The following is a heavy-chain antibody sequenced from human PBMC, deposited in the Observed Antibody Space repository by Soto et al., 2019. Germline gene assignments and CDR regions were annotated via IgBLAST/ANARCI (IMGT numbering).Heavy chain of an antibody. CDR3: EREHAGYCSGGSCYPGGWFDP. V-gene: IGHV1-69*01. CDR2: IIPIFGTA. J-gene: IGHJ5*02. D-gene: IGHD2-15*01. Sequence: QVQLVQSGAEVKKPVSSVKVSCKASGGTFSSYAISWVRQAPGQGLEWMGGIIPIFGTADYAQKFQGRVTITAEESTSKAYMELSSLRYEDTAVYYCEREHAGYCSGGSCYPGGWFDPWGPGTLVNVSS. CDR1: GGTFSSYA.